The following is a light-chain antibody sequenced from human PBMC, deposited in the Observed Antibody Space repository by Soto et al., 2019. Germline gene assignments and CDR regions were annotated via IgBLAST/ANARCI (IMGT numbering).Light chain of an antibody. CDR2: SAS. CDR3: LQDYNYPYT. J-gene: IGKJ2*01. V-gene: IGKV1-6*01. CDR1: QDITND. Sequence: AIQMTQSPSSLSASVGDRVTITCRASQDITNDLGWYQQKPGKAPKLLIYSASSLQSGVPSRFSGSGSGTDFTLTXSSLQXEDFATYYCLQDYNYPYTFGQGTKLEIK.